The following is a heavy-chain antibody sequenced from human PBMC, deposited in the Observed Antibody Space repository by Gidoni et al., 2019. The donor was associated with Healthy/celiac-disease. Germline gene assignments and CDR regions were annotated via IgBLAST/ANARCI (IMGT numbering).Heavy chain of an antibody. CDR2: ISYDGSNK. D-gene: IGHD6-19*01. J-gene: IGHJ6*02. CDR1: GFTFSSYG. Sequence: QVQLVESGGGVVQPGRSLRLSCAASGFTFSSYGMHWVRQAPGKGLEWVAVISYDGSNKYYADSVKGRFTISRDNSKNTLYLQMNSLRAEDTAVYYCAKDRRIAVAGTGSMDVWGQGTTVTVSS. CDR3: AKDRRIAVAGTGSMDV. V-gene: IGHV3-30*18.